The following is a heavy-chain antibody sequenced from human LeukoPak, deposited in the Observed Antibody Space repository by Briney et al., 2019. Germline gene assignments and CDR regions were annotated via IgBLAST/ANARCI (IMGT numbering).Heavy chain of an antibody. V-gene: IGHV1-18*01. CDR2: TKANTGNT. J-gene: IGHJ4*02. CDR1: GYPFTSYG. CDR3: ARDSNYAPDY. D-gene: IGHD1-7*01. Sequence: GASVKVSCKASGYPFTSYGISWVRQAPGQGLQWMGWTKANTGNTKYGQKFQGRVTMTTDTSTSTAYMERRSLRSDDTAVYYCARDSNYAPDYWGQRTLVTVSS.